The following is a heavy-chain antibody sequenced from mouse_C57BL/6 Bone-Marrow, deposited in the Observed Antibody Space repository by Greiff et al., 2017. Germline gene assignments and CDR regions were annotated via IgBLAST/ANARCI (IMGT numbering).Heavy chain of an antibody. D-gene: IGHD3-1*01. V-gene: IGHV2-5*01. CDR2: IWRGGST. CDR1: GFSLTSYG. CDR3: AKEGYRLYGGYFEV. J-gene: IGHJ1*03. Sequence: QVQLQQSGPGLVQPSQSLSITCTVSGFSLTSYGVHWVRQSPGKGLEWLGVIWRGGSTDYNAAFMSRLSITKDNSKSQVFFKMNSLQADDTAIYYWAKEGYRLYGGYFEVWGTGTTVTVSS.